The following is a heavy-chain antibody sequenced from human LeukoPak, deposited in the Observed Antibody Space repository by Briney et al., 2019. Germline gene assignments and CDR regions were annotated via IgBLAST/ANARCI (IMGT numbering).Heavy chain of an antibody. V-gene: IGHV1-18*01. J-gene: IGHJ6*03. CDR1: GYTFTSYG. D-gene: IGHD4-11*01. CDR2: IRAYNGNT. Sequence: ASVKVSCKASGYTFTSYGISWVRQAPGQGLEWMGWIRAYNGNTNYAQKLQGRVTMTTDTSTSTAYMELRSLRSDDTAVYYCARRSYSNHYYYYYYMDVWGKGTTVTVSS. CDR3: ARRSYSNHYYYYYYMDV.